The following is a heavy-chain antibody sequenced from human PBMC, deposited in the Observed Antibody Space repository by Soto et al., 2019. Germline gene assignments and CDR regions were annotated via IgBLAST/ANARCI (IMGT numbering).Heavy chain of an antibody. CDR3: ARGYYDSSGYTVFDY. Sequence: GGSLRLSCAASGFTFSDYYMSWIRQAPGKGLEWVSYISSSSSYTNYADSAKGRFTISRDNAKNSLYLQMNSLRAEDTAVYYCARGYYDSSGYTVFDYWGQGTLVTVSS. CDR2: ISSSSSYT. D-gene: IGHD3-22*01. J-gene: IGHJ4*02. V-gene: IGHV3-11*06. CDR1: GFTFSDYY.